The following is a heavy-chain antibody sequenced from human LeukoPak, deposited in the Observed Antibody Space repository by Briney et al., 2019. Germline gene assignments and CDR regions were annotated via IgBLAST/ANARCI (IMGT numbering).Heavy chain of an antibody. V-gene: IGHV3-23*01. CDR2: ISGSGGST. Sequence: GGSLRLSCAASGFTFSHYAMSWVRQAPGKGLEWVSAISGSGGSTYYADSVKGRFTIFRDNFKNTLYLQMNSLRAEDTAVYYCAKVYGSGTYSSEPNWFDPWGQGTLVTVSS. J-gene: IGHJ5*02. CDR3: AKVYGSGTYSSEPNWFDP. CDR1: GFTFSHYA. D-gene: IGHD3-10*01.